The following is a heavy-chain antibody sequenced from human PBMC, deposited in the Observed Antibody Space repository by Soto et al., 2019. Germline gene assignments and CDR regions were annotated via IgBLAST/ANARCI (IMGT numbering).Heavy chain of an antibody. CDR1: GYNFATYW. CDR3: ARRLDNTLDF. Sequence: DSLTISCKGSGYNFATYWIGLVRQMPGKGLEWMGIIYPHDSDTRYSPSFQGQVTISADKSISTAYLQWSSLKASDTAIYYCARRLDNTLDFWGQGTLVTVSS. D-gene: IGHD1-20*01. J-gene: IGHJ4*02. CDR2: IYPHDSDT. V-gene: IGHV5-51*01.